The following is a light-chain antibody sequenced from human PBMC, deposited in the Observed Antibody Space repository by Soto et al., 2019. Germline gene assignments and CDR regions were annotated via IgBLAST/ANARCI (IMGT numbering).Light chain of an antibody. V-gene: IGKV3-20*01. Sequence: EIVLTQSSGTVSLSPGERATLSCRASQSVDSSYLAWYQQKPGQSPRLLIYDASRRAIGIPDRFSGSGSGTDFTLTISRVEPEDFAVYYCQQYGSSSTFGQGTKVEIK. CDR3: QQYGSSST. CDR1: QSVDSSY. J-gene: IGKJ1*01. CDR2: DAS.